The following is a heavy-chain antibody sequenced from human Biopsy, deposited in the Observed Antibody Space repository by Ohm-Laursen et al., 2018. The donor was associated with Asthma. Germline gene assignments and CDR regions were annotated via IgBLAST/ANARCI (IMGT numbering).Heavy chain of an antibody. J-gene: IGHJ4*02. D-gene: IGHD6-19*01. CDR2: INGKSNSI. V-gene: IGHV3-11*01. CDR3: ARDSYSSGLYDDFES. Sequence: SLRLSCAAPGFTFSDYYMSWIRQAPGKGLERISYINGKSNSIEYADSVKGRFTISRDNAKNSLYLQMNSLRAEDTAVYYCARDSYSSGLYDDFESWGQGTLVTVSS. CDR1: GFTFSDYY.